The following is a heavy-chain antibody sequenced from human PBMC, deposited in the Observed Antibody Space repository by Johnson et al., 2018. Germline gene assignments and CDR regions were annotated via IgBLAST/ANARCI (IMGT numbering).Heavy chain of an antibody. CDR2: IYYTGST. J-gene: IGHJ3*02. CDR1: GGSISSYY. Sequence: QVQLQESGPGLVEPSETLSLTCTVSGGSISSYYWTWIRQPPGKGLEYIGYIYYTGSTNYNPSLTSRVTISLDPSKKQFSLKLTSLPAADTAVYYCARDRRYESGGYFLPFDIWGQGTIVTVSS. CDR3: ARDRRYESGGYFLPFDI. D-gene: IGHD3-22*01. V-gene: IGHV4-59*01.